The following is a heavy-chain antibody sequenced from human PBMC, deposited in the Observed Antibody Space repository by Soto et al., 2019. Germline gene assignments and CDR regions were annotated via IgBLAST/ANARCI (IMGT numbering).Heavy chain of an antibody. CDR2: IIPIFGTA. J-gene: IGHJ5*02. CDR1: GGTFSSYA. V-gene: IGHV1-69*12. D-gene: IGHD2-15*01. CDR3: ASAEERGYCSGGSCYLGWFDP. Sequence: QVQLVQSGAEVKKPGSSVKVSCKASGGTFSSYAISWVRQAPRQGLEWMGGIIPIFGTANYAQKFQGRVTITADESTSTAYMELSSLRSEDTAVYYCASAEERGYCSGGSCYLGWFDPWGQGTLVTVSS.